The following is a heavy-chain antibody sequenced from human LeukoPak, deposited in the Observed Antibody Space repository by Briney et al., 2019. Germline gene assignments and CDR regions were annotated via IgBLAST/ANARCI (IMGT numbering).Heavy chain of an antibody. Sequence: PSETLSLTCAVYGGSFSGYYWSWIRQPPGKGLEWIGEINHSESTNYNPSLKSRVTISVDTSKNQFSLKLSSVTAADTAVYYCARVYYYDSSGYVDYWGQGTLVTVSS. J-gene: IGHJ4*02. CDR1: GGSFSGYY. V-gene: IGHV4-34*01. D-gene: IGHD3-22*01. CDR3: ARVYYYDSSGYVDY. CDR2: INHSEST.